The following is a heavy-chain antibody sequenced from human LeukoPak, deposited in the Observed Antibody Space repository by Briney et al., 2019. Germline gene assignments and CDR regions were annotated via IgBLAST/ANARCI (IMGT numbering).Heavy chain of an antibody. CDR2: ISSDWCTT. J-gene: IGHJ5*02. D-gene: IGHD4-11*01. CDR1: GFTFSGYW. V-gene: IGHV3-74*01. Sequence: GGSLRLSCAASGFTFSGYWMHWIRQAPGKGLVWVSRISSDWCTTSYADPAKGRFTTSRDNAKNTLYLQMNSLRAEDTAVYYCARRDYFDPWGQGTLVTVPS. CDR3: ARRDYFDP.